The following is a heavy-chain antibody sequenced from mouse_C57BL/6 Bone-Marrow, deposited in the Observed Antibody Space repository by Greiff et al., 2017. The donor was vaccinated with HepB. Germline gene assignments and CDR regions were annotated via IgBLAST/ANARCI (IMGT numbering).Heavy chain of an antibody. D-gene: IGHD1-1*01. Sequence: VQLQQSGAELARPGASVKLSCKASGYTFTSYGISWVKQRTGQGLEWIGEIYPRSGNTYYNEKFKGKATLTADKSSSTAYMELRSLTSEDSAVYFCARGYYRLGLDYWGQGTTLTVSP. CDR1: GYTFTSYG. V-gene: IGHV1-81*01. CDR2: IYPRSGNT. CDR3: ARGYYRLGLDY. J-gene: IGHJ2*01.